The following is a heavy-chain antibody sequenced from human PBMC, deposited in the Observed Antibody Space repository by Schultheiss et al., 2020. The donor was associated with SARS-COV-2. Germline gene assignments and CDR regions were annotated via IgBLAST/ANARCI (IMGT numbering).Heavy chain of an antibody. CDR3: ARDSLCGGDCYSL. D-gene: IGHD2-21*01. CDR2: ISGSGGST. Sequence: GESLKISCAASGFTFSSYAMSWVRQAPGKGLEWVSAISGSGGSTYYADSVKGRFTISRDNSKNTLYLQMNSLRAEDTAVYYCARDSLCGGDCYSLWGQGTLVTVSS. J-gene: IGHJ4*02. CDR1: GFTFSSYA. V-gene: IGHV3-23*01.